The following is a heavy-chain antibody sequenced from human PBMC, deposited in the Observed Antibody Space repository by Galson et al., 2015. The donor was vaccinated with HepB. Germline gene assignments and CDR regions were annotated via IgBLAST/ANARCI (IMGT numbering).Heavy chain of an antibody. V-gene: IGHV1-69*06. Sequence: SVKVSCKASGGTFSRYAISWVRQAPGQGLEWMGGIIPIFGTANYAQKFQGRVTITADKSTSTAYMELSSLRSEDTAVYYCARGLGSSWPPYFDYWGQGTLVTVSS. CDR3: ARGLGSSWPPYFDY. J-gene: IGHJ4*02. CDR1: GGTFSRYA. CDR2: IIPIFGTA. D-gene: IGHD6-13*01.